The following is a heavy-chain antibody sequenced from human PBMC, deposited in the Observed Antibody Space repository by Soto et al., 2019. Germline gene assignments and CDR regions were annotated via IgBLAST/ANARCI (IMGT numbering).Heavy chain of an antibody. CDR3: AREGSSSGPNREFDP. Sequence: GASVKVSCKASGGTFSSYAISWVRQAPGQGLEWMGGIIPIFGTANYAQKFQGRVTITADESTSTAYMELSSLRSEDTAVYYCAREGSSSGPNREFDPWGQGTLVTVSS. V-gene: IGHV1-69*13. J-gene: IGHJ5*02. CDR2: IIPIFGTA. CDR1: GGTFSSYA. D-gene: IGHD6-19*01.